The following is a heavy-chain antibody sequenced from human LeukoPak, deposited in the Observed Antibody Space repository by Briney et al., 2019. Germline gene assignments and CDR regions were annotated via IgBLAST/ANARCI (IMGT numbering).Heavy chain of an antibody. CDR3: ARRAGIYGRNYYFDY. CDR1: GFTFSGYN. V-gene: IGHV3-21*01. D-gene: IGHD4/OR15-4a*01. Sequence: GGSLRLSCAASGFTFSGYNMNWVRQAPGKGLEWVSSISSSSSYIYYADSVKGRFTISRDNAKNSLYLQMNSLRAEDTAVYYCARRAGIYGRNYYFDYWGQGTLVTVSS. CDR2: ISSSSSYI. J-gene: IGHJ4*02.